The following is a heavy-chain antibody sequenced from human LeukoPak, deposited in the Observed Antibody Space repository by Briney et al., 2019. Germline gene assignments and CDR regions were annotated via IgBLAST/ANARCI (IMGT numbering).Heavy chain of an antibody. CDR1: GGSFSGYY. V-gene: IGHV4-34*01. Sequence: SETLSLTCAVYGGSFSGYYWSWIRQPPGKGLEWIGEINHSGSTNYNPSLKSRVTISVDTSKNQFSLKLSSVTAADTAVYYCARGGNFPDYWGQGTLVTVSS. CDR3: ARGGNFPDY. CDR2: INHSGST. J-gene: IGHJ4*02.